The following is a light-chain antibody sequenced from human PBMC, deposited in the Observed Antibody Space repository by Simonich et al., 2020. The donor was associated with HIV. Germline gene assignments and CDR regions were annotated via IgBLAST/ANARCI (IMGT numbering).Light chain of an antibody. CDR1: SGHSSYA. V-gene: IGLV4-69*01. CDR2: LNSDGRH. Sequence: QLVLTQSPSASASLGASVKLTCPLSSGHSSYAIAWHQQQPEKGPRYLMKLNSDGRHYKGDGIPDRFSGSSSGAERYLTISSLQAEDEADYHCSSYAGSNNLIFGGGTKLTVL. CDR3: SSYAGSNNLI. J-gene: IGLJ2*01.